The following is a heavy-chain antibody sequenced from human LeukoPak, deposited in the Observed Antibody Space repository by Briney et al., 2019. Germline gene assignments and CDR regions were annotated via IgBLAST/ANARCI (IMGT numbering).Heavy chain of an antibody. CDR1: GFTFSSYA. CDR3: AREINDSGYDCLDY. CDR2: ISSSSSYT. Sequence: QPGGSLRLSCAASGFTFSSYAMSWVRQAPGKGLEWVSYISSSSSYTNYADSVKGRFTISRDNAKNSLYLQMNSLRAEDTAVYYCAREINDSGYDCLDYWGQGTLVTVSS. J-gene: IGHJ4*02. D-gene: IGHD5-12*01. V-gene: IGHV3-48*04.